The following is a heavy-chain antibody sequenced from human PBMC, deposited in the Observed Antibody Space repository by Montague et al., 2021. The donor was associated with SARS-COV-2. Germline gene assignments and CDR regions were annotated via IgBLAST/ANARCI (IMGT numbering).Heavy chain of an antibody. J-gene: IGHJ4*02. Sequence: SLRLSCAVSGIMFGSYAVSWVRQAPGKGLEWVASITASGSGIYYADSVGGRLTISRDNSRNTLYLQLNGLRVEDTALYYCAKVARLCDEDNWGQGTLVTVSS. V-gene: IGHV3-23*01. CDR1: GIMFGSYA. CDR2: ITASGSGI. D-gene: IGHD2-21*01. CDR3: AKVARLCDEDN.